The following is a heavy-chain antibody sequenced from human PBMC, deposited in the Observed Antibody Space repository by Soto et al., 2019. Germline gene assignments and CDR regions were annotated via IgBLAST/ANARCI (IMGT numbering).Heavy chain of an antibody. CDR1: GFTFGDYA. V-gene: IGHV3-9*01. Sequence: PGGSLRLSCAASGFTFGDYAMHWVRQVPGRGLEWVSGVSWTNISFGYADSVKGRFTISRDNAKNSLYLQMNSLRREDTAFYYCAKDRNTALVKGDFDYWGQGTLVTVSS. CDR3: AKDRNTALVKGDFDY. J-gene: IGHJ4*01. D-gene: IGHD5-18*01. CDR2: VSWTNISF.